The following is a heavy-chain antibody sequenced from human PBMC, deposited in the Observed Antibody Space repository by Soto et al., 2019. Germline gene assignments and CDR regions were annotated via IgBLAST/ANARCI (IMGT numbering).Heavy chain of an antibody. Sequence: GGSLRLSCAASGFTFSSYSMNWVRQAPGKGLEWVSSISSSSSYIYYADSVKGRFTISRDNAKNSLYLQMNSLRAEDTAVYYCARDLAPWNWFDPWGQGTLLTVSS. CDR2: ISSSSSYI. J-gene: IGHJ5*02. D-gene: IGHD5-12*01. CDR1: GFTFSSYS. V-gene: IGHV3-21*01. CDR3: ARDLAPWNWFDP.